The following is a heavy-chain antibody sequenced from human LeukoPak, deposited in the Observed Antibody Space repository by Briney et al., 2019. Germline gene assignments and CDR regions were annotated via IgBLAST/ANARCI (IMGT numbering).Heavy chain of an antibody. CDR3: ASWGRDGYNSFDY. CDR2: ISAYNGNT. V-gene: IGHV1-18*01. CDR1: GYTFTIYG. D-gene: IGHD5-24*01. Sequence: ASVTVSFTASGYTFTIYGISWVRQAPGQGLEWMGWISAYNGNTNYSQKLQGRVTMTTDTSTSTAYMELRSPRSDDTAVYYCASWGRDGYNSFDYWGQGTLVTVSS. J-gene: IGHJ4*02.